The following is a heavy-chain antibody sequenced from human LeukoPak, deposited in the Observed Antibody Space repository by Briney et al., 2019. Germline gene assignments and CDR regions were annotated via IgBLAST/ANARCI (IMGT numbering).Heavy chain of an antibody. CDR1: GFTFSSYA. V-gene: IGHV3-30*04. J-gene: IGHJ4*02. D-gene: IGHD3-10*01. CDR2: ISYDGSNK. CDR3: AKGLSGDSGYDY. Sequence: GGSLRLSCAASGFTFSSYAMHWVRQAPGKGLEWVAVISYDGSNKYYADSVKGRFTISRDNSKNTLYLQMNSLGAEDTAVYYCAKGLSGDSGYDYWGQGTLVTVSS.